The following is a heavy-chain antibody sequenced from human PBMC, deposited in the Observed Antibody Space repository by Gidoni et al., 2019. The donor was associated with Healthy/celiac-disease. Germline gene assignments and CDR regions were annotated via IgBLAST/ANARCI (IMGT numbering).Heavy chain of an antibody. CDR3: ARDGNDSNYVVGYFDY. J-gene: IGHJ4*02. CDR1: GFTFSSYE. Sequence: EVQLVESGGGLVQPGGSLRVSCAASGFTFSSYEMNWVRQAPGKGLEWVSYISSSGSTIYYADSVKGRFTISRDNAKNALYLQMNSLRAEDTAVYYCARDGNDSNYVVGYFDYWGQGTLVTVSS. V-gene: IGHV3-48*03. D-gene: IGHD4-4*01. CDR2: ISSSGSTI.